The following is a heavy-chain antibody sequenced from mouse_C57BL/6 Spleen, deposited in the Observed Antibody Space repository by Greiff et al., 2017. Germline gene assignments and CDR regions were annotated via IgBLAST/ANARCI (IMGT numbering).Heavy chain of an antibody. V-gene: IGHV1-63*01. CDR3: ARNWGGYFDD. CDR1: GYTFTNYW. CDR2: IYPGGGYT. J-gene: IGHJ2*01. Sequence: QVQLQQSGAELVRPGTSVKMSCKASGYTFTNYWIGWAKQRPGHGLEWIGDIYPGGGYTNYNEKFKGKATLTADKSSSTAYMQFSSLTSEDSAIYYCARNWGGYFDDWGQGTTLTASS. D-gene: IGHD4-1*01.